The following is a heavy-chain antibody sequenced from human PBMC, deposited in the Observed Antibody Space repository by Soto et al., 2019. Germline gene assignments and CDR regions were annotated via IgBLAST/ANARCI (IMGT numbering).Heavy chain of an antibody. CDR2: IVVGSGNT. D-gene: IGHD4-17*01. J-gene: IGHJ4*02. CDR3: AAVDKGHGKTTVTVDY. Sequence: SVKVSCKASGFTFTSSAVQWVRQARGQRLEWIGWIVVGSGNTNYAQKFQERVTITRDMSTSTAYMELSSLRSEDTAVYYCAAVDKGHGKTTVTVDYWGQGTLVTVSS. CDR1: GFTFTSSA. V-gene: IGHV1-58*01.